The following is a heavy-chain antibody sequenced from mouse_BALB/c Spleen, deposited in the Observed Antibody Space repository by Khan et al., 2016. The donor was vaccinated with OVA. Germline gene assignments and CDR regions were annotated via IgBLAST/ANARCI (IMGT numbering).Heavy chain of an antibody. CDR1: GYSITSDYA. CDR2: ISSTGST. V-gene: IGHV3-2*02. D-gene: IGHD2-12*01. J-gene: IGHJ4*01. CDR3: ARSYYYSECYAIDY. Sequence: EVQLQESGPGLVKPSQSLSLTCTVTGYSITSDYAWNWIRQFPGNKLEWMGYISSTGSTSYNPSLKSRISITRDTSTNQFFLHLNSVTTEDTATYYWARSYYYSECYAIDYWGQGTSVTVSP.